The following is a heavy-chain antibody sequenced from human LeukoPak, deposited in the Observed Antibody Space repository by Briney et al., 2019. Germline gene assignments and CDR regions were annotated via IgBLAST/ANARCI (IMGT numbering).Heavy chain of an antibody. CDR2: INAGNGNT. V-gene: IGHV1-3*01. CDR1: GYTFTSYA. D-gene: IGHD5-18*01. J-gene: IGHJ4*02. Sequence: ASVKVSCKASGYTFTSYAMHWVCQAPGRRLEWMGWINAGNGNTKYSQKFQGRVTITRDTSATTAYMELSSLKSEDTAVYYCARTTAMVAIFDYWGQGTLVTVSS. CDR3: ARTTAMVAIFDY.